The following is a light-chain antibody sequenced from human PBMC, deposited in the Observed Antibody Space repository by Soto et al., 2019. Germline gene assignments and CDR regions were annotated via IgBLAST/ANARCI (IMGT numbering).Light chain of an antibody. V-gene: IGLV2-14*01. J-gene: IGLJ1*01. Sequence: QSALTQPASLSGSPGQSITISCTGTSSDIGAYDYVSWFQQHPGKAPKLIIFEVSNRPSGVSNRFSGSKSANTASLTISGLQAEDEADYYCSSYSRSSTYVFGTGTKLTVL. CDR2: EVS. CDR1: SSDIGAYDY. CDR3: SSYSRSSTYV.